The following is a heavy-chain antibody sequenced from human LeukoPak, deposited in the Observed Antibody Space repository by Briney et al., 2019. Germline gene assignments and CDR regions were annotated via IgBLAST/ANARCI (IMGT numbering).Heavy chain of an antibody. CDR3: ATSPVISRD. D-gene: IGHD2-21*01. Sequence: PGGSLRLSCAASGFTFSDYWMHWVRQAPGKGLEWVARIYSDVRRIKYADSVKGRFTISRDNVKNTLYLQMNALRVEDTAVYYCATSPVISRDWGQGTLVTVSS. CDR1: GFTFSDYW. CDR2: IYSDVRRI. J-gene: IGHJ4*02. V-gene: IGHV3-74*03.